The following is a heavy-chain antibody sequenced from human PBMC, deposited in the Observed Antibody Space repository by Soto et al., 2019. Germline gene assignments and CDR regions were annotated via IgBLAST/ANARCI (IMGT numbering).Heavy chain of an antibody. D-gene: IGHD6-13*01. V-gene: IGHV4-39*01. CDR2: IYNSGGT. CDR1: GVSISSTNYY. CDR3: TRHEGGAAADRPLDY. J-gene: IGHJ4*02. Sequence: SETLSLTCTVSGVSISSTNYYWGWIRQPPGKGLECVGSIYNSGGTYYNPSLKSRVTMSVDTSTNQFSLKLNSVTAADPAVYYCTRHEGGAAADRPLDYWGQGTLVTVSS.